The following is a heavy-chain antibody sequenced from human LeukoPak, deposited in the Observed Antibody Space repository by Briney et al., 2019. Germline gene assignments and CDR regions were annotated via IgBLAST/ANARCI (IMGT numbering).Heavy chain of an antibody. D-gene: IGHD2-2*01. CDR3: AKDQQYQPYYYYYYMDV. CDR1: GFTFSSYG. V-gene: IGHV3-30*02. J-gene: IGHJ6*03. CDR2: IRYDGSNK. Sequence: GGSLRLSCAASGFTFSSYGMHWVRQAPGKGLEWVAFIRYDGSNKYYADSVKGRFTISRDNSKNTLYLQMNSLRAEDTAVYYCAKDQQYQPYYYYYYMDVWGKGTTVTVSS.